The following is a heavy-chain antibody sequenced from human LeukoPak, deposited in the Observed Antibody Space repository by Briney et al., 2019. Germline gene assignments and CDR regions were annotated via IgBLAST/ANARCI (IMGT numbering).Heavy chain of an antibody. CDR2: VSGSGDTT. CDR3: SKGTIAASASSLQFDY. V-gene: IGHV3-23*01. D-gene: IGHD6-6*01. J-gene: IGHJ4*02. CDR1: GFTFRNYA. Sequence: GGSLRLSCAASGFTFRNYAMSWVRQAPGEGLEWVSGVSGSGDTTYYADSVKDRFTISRDNSKNTLYLQMSSLRAADTALYYYSKGTIAASASSLQFDYWGQGTLVTVSS.